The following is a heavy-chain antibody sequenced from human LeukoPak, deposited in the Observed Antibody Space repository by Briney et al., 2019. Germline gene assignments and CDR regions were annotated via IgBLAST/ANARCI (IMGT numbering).Heavy chain of an antibody. V-gene: IGHV4-59*01. J-gene: IGHJ4*02. Sequence: PSETLSLTCTVSGGSISSYYWSWIRQPPGKGLEWIGYIYYSGSTNYIPSLKSRVTISVDTSKNQFSLKLSSVTAADTAVYYCAREFYCSGGSCYSHFDYWGQGTLVTVSS. CDR3: AREFYCSGGSCYSHFDY. D-gene: IGHD2-15*01. CDR1: GGSISSYY. CDR2: IYYSGST.